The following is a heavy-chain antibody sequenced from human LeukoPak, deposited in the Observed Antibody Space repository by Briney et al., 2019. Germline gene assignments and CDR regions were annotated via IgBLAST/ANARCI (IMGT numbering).Heavy chain of an antibody. D-gene: IGHD6-13*01. J-gene: IGHJ5*02. CDR1: GGSFSGYY. V-gene: IGHV4-34*01. Sequence: SETLSLTCAVYGGSFSGYYWSWIRQPPGKGLDWIGEINHSGSTNYNPSLKSRVTISVDTSKNQFSLKLSSVTAADTAVYYCARVKGIAAAGIGWFDPWGQGTLVTVSS. CDR3: ARVKGIAAAGIGWFDP. CDR2: INHSGST.